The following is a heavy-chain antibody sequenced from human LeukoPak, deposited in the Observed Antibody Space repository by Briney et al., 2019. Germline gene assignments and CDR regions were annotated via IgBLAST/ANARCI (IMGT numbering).Heavy chain of an antibody. CDR3: ARGVTASYYYYMDV. CDR2: ISSNGGST. J-gene: IGHJ6*03. CDR1: GFTFSSYA. D-gene: IGHD2-21*02. Sequence: GGSLRLSCAASGFTFSSYAMHWVRQAPGKGLEYVSAISSNGGSTYYANSVKGRFTISRDNSKNTLYLQMGSLRAEDMAVYYCARGVTASYYYYMDVWGKGTTVTISS. V-gene: IGHV3-64*01.